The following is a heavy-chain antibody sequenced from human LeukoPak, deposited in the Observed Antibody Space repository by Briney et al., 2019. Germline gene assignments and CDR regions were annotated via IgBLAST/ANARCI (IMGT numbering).Heavy chain of an antibody. CDR1: GGSISSSSYY. V-gene: IGHV4-39*01. J-gene: IGHJ6*03. D-gene: IGHD3-10*01. CDR2: IYYSGST. Sequence: KPSETLSLTCTVSGGSISSSSYYWGWIRQPPGKGLEWIGSIYYSGSTYYNPSLKSRVTISVDTSKNQFPLKLSSVTAADTAVYYRASIGASGPHGGIPRYYYYYMDVWGKGTTVTVSS. CDR3: ASIGASGPHGGIPRYYYYYMDV.